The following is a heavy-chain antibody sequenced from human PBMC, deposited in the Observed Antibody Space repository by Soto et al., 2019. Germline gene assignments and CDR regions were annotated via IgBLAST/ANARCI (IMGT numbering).Heavy chain of an antibody. J-gene: IGHJ3*02. V-gene: IGHV4-39*01. CDR1: GGSISSSSYY. D-gene: IGHD3-16*01. CDR3: ARLKDDYVWGTPLRAVSFDI. CDR2: IYYSGST. Sequence: QLQLQESGPGLVKPSETLSLTCTVSGGSISSSSYYWGWIRQPPGKGLEWIGSIYYSGSTYYNPSLQSRVTISVDTSKNQFSLKLSSVTAADTAVYYCARLKDDYVWGTPLRAVSFDIWGQGTMVTVSS.